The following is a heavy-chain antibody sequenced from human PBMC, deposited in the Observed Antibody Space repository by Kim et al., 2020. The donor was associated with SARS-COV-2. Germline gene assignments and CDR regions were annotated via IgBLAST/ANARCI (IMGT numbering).Heavy chain of an antibody. V-gene: IGHV4-30-4*01. CDR2: IYYSGRT. CDR1: GGSISSGDYY. CDR3: ARVLGYYGSGSPFDP. D-gene: IGHD3-10*01. Sequence: SETLSLTCTVSGGSISSGDYYWSWIRQPPGKGLEWIAYIYYSGRTYYNPSLKSRVTISVDTSKNQFSLKLSSVTAADTAVYYCARVLGYYGSGSPFDPWGQGTLVTVSP. J-gene: IGHJ5*02.